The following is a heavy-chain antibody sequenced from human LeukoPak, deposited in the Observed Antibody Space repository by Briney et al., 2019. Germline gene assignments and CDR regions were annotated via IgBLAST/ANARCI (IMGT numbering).Heavy chain of an antibody. CDR1: GFTFSSYW. CDR3: ARGRPHGNDY. Sequence: GGSLRLSCAASGFTFSSYWMNWVRQTPGKGLVWVSRIASDGSSTTYADSVKGRFSISRDNAKNTLYLQMNSLRVEDTAVYYCARGRPHGNDYWGQGTLVTVSS. J-gene: IGHJ4*02. V-gene: IGHV3-74*01. D-gene: IGHD4-23*01. CDR2: IASDGSST.